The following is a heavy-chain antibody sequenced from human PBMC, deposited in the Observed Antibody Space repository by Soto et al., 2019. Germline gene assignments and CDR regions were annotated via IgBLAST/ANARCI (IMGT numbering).Heavy chain of an antibody. CDR2: IYPGDSDT. V-gene: IGHV5-51*01. CDR3: ARLDPAITIFGGIPPNWFDP. J-gene: IGHJ5*02. CDR1: GYSFTSYW. D-gene: IGHD3-3*01. Sequence: PGESLKISCKGSGYSFTSYWIGWVRQMPGKGLEWMGIIYPGDSDTRYSPSFQGQVTISADKSISTAYLQWSSLKASDTAMYYCARLDPAITIFGGIPPNWFDPWGQGTLVTVSS.